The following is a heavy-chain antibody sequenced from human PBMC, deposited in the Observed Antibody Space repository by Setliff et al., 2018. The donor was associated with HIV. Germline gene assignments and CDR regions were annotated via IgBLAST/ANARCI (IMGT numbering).Heavy chain of an antibody. J-gene: IGHJ4*02. CDR3: ARVRDYGGNFFDY. D-gene: IGHD4-17*01. CDR1: GLSISSYY. CDR2: IFHTGST. V-gene: IGHV4-38-2*02. Sequence: SETLSLTCTVSGLSISSYYWSWIRQPPGKGLEWIGSIFHTGSTYYNPSLKSRVTISVDTSNNQFSLRLTPVTAADTAVYYCARVRDYGGNFFDYWGQGTLVTVSS.